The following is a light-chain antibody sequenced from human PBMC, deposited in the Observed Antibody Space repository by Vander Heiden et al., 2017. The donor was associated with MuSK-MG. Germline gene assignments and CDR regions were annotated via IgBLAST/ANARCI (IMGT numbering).Light chain of an antibody. Sequence: SYELTQPSSVSVSPGQTASITCSGDKLDNKYTSWYQHRPGQSPVLVIYRRTQRPSGIPERFSASYSGNNATPTTNGTQAMDEADDYCQEWDRTIHVVFGGGTKLTVL. J-gene: IGLJ2*01. CDR1: KLDNKY. CDR3: QEWDRTIHVV. V-gene: IGLV3-1*01. CDR2: RRT.